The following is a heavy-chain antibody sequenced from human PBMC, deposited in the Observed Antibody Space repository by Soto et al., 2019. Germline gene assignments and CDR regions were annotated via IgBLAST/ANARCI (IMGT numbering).Heavy chain of an antibody. CDR2: IEGSGAIT. CDR1: GFMFSTTD. CDR3: VKNSGWFNT. D-gene: IGHD3-10*01. Sequence: GGSLRLSCAASGFMFSTTDMSWVRQAPGKGLEWVTTIEGSGAITYYADSVKGRFIISRDNSRNTVYLQMDSLTADDTAVYYCVKNSGWFNTWGQGTLVTVSS. J-gene: IGHJ5*02. V-gene: IGHV3-23*01.